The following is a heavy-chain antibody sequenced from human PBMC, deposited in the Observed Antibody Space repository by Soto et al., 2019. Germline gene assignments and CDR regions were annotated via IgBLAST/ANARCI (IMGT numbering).Heavy chain of an antibody. D-gene: IGHD6-19*01. J-gene: IGHJ5*02. Sequence: GGSLRLSCAASGFTFSIYTMHWVRQAPGKWLEWVSSISSSGTYIHYADSMKGRFTISRDNAKNSLYLQMTSLTDDDTAIYYCAKEDSSGWFLDXWGQGTLVTV. V-gene: IGHV3-21*01. CDR2: ISSSGTYI. CDR3: AKEDSSGWFLDX. CDR1: GFTFSIYT.